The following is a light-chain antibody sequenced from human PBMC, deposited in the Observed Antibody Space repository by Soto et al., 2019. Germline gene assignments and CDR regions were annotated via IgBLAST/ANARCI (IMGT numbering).Light chain of an antibody. Sequence: QSVLTKPPSVSGAPGQRVTISCTGSSSNIGAGYDVHWYQQLPGTAPKLLIYGNSNRPSGVTDRFSGSKSGTSASLAITGLQAEDEADYYCQSYDSSLSGSVVFGGGTKLTVL. V-gene: IGLV1-40*01. CDR1: SSNIGAGYD. CDR3: QSYDSSLSGSVV. J-gene: IGLJ2*01. CDR2: GNS.